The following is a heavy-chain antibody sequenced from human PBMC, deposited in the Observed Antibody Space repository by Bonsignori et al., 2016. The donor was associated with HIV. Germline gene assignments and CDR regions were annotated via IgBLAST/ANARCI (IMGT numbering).Heavy chain of an antibody. D-gene: IGHD2/OR15-2a*01. CDR2: ISGSGDST. J-gene: IGHJ3*01. CDR3: SKVYLTWVLYTDVFRLS. Sequence: ELQLVESGGDLVQPGGTLRISCAASGFTFSDYGMSWVRQAPGKGLQWVSSISGSGDSTYYVDSVKGRFTISRDNSRNTMFLQLSSLRAEDTALYYCSKVYLTWVLYTDVFRLSRGHG. CDR1: GFTFSDYG. V-gene: IGHV3-23*02.